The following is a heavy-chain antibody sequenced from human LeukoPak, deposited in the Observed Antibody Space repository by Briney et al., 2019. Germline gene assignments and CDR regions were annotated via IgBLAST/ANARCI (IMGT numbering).Heavy chain of an antibody. CDR1: GFTFSSYG. CDR3: AKLGSGSDPGAFDI. CDR2: LSYDGSNK. D-gene: IGHD1-26*01. V-gene: IGHV3-30*18. J-gene: IGHJ3*02. Sequence: GRSLRLSYAASGFTFSSYGMHWVRQAPGKGLEWVAVLSYDGSNKYYADPVKGRFTISRDNSKNTLYLQMNSLRAEDTAVYYCAKLGSGSDPGAFDIWGQGTMVTVSS.